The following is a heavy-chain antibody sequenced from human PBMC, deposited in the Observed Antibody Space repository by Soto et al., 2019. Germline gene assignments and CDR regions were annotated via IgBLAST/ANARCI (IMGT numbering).Heavy chain of an antibody. Sequence: SETLSLTCTVSGGSISSYYWSWIRQPPGKGLEWIGYIYYSGSTNYNPSLKSRVTISVDTSKNQFSLKLSSVTAADTAVYYCARQTWYGGYPGYWGQGTLVTVS. V-gene: IGHV4-59*08. D-gene: IGHD5-12*01. CDR3: ARQTWYGGYPGY. CDR2: IYYSGST. CDR1: GGSISSYY. J-gene: IGHJ4*02.